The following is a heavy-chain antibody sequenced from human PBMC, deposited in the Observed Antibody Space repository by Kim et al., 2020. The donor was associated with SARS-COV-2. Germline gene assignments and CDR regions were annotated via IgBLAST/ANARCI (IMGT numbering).Heavy chain of an antibody. V-gene: IGHV3-49*03. CDR3: TRDLGESWAVAGPPLDYGIDV. CDR2: IRSKAYGGTT. Sequence: GGSLRLSFTASGFTFGDYAMSWFRQAPGKGLEWVGFIRSKAYGGTTEYAASVKGRFTISRDDSKSIAYLQMNSLKTEDTALYYCTRDLGESWAVAGPPLDYGIDVWGQGTTVTVSS. J-gene: IGHJ6*02. D-gene: IGHD6-19*01. CDR1: GFTFGDYA.